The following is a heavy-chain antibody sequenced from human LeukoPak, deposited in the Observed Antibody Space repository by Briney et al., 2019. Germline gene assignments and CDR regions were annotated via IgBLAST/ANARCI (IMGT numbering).Heavy chain of an antibody. J-gene: IGHJ6*02. V-gene: IGHV4-34*01. CDR3: ARPLGQGNEYGMDV. Sequence: SETLSLTCAVYGGSFSGYYWSWIRQSPGKGLEWIGEINHSGSTNYNPSLKSRVTISVDTSKNQFSLKLTSVPAADTAVYYCARPLGQGNEYGMDVWGQGTTVTVSS. CDR1: GGSFSGYY. D-gene: IGHD1-1*01. CDR2: INHSGST.